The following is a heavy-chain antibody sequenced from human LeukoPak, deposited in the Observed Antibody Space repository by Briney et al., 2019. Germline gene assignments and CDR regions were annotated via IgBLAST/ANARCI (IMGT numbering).Heavy chain of an antibody. V-gene: IGHV1-8*02. Sequence: ASVKVSCKASGYTFTGYYMHWVRQAPGQGLEWMGWMNPNSGNTGYAQKFQGRVTMTRNTSISTAYMELSSLRSEDTAVYYCARVPGYYYGSGSLVYWGQGTLVTVSS. J-gene: IGHJ4*02. CDR2: MNPNSGNT. D-gene: IGHD3-10*01. CDR3: ARVPGYYYGSGSLVY. CDR1: GYTFTGYY.